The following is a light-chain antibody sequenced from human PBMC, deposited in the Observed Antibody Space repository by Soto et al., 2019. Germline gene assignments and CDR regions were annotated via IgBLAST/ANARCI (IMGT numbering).Light chain of an antibody. CDR1: QGIRND. CDR2: AAS. J-gene: IGKJ3*01. Sequence: AIQMTQSPSSLSASVGDRVTITCRASQGIRNDLGWYQQKPGKAPNLLISAASTLQSGVPSRFSGTGSGTAFALPISSLQPEDYATYYCLQDYNFPFTFGAGTKVDIK. CDR3: LQDYNFPFT. V-gene: IGKV1-6*01.